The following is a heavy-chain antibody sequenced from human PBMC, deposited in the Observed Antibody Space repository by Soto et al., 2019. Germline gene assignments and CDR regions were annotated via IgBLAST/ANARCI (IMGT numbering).Heavy chain of an antibody. V-gene: IGHV1-69*12. Sequence: QVQLVQSGAEVKKPGSSVKVSCKASGGTFSSDAISWVRQAPGQGLEWMGGIIPIFGTANYAQKFQGRVTITADESTSTAYMELRILRSEDTAVYYCARVTSRVVITGSGFDPWGQGTLVTVSS. CDR2: IIPIFGTA. J-gene: IGHJ5*02. D-gene: IGHD3-22*01. CDR1: GGTFSSDA. CDR3: ARVTSRVVITGSGFDP.